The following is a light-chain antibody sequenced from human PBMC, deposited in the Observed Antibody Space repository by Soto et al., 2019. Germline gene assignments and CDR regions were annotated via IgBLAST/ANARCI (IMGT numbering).Light chain of an antibody. Sequence: EIVMTQSPSTLSVSPGERATLSCRASQTISSNLAWYQQKPGQAPRLLIYGASTRATGIPARFSGSGSGTEFTLTIGSLQSEDFAIYYCQQYNNWPPITFGQGTRLEIK. CDR1: QTISSN. CDR3: QQYNNWPPIT. CDR2: GAS. J-gene: IGKJ5*01. V-gene: IGKV3-15*01.